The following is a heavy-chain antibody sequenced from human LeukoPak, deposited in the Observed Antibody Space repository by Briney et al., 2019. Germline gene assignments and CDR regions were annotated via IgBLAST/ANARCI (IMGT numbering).Heavy chain of an antibody. Sequence: GGSLRLSCAASGFTFSSYAMHWVRQAPGKGLEWVAVISYDGSNKYYADSVKGRFTISRDNSKNTLYLQMNSLRAEDTAVYYCARRSRDSSSSLGYWGQGTLVTVSS. V-gene: IGHV3-30*04. CDR3: ARRSRDSSSSLGY. J-gene: IGHJ4*02. CDR2: ISYDGSNK. D-gene: IGHD6-6*01. CDR1: GFTFSSYA.